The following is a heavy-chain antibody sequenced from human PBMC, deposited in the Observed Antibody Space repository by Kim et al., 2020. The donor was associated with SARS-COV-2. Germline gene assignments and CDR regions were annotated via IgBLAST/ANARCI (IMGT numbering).Heavy chain of an antibody. J-gene: IGHJ4*02. Sequence: GGSLRLSCAASGFTSYGMHWVRQAPGKGLEWVAVISYDGSNKYYADSVKGRFTISRDNSKNTLYLQMNNLRAEDTAIYYCAKGLIAAAGTGPLDCWGQGT. CDR1: GFTSYG. CDR3: AKGLIAAAGTGPLDC. V-gene: IGHV3-30*18. D-gene: IGHD6-13*01. CDR2: ISYDGSNK.